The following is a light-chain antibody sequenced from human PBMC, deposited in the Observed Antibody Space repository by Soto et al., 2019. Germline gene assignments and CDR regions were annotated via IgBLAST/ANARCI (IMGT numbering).Light chain of an antibody. CDR1: QSVSTS. CDR2: RAS. V-gene: IGKV3-15*01. J-gene: IGKJ2*01. Sequence: EIALTQSPATLSVSPGERVTLSCRASQSVSTSLAWYQQKPGQAPRLLIYRASIRATAIAARFSGSGSGTEFTLTISSLQSEDYAVYYCQQYENWPPRYTFGQGTKLEIK. CDR3: QQYENWPPRYT.